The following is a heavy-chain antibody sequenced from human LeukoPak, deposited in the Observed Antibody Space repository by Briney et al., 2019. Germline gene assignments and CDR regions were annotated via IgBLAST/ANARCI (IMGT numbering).Heavy chain of an antibody. CDR3: ARQATRGVVVIASGAFDI. CDR1: GGSISSSSYY. D-gene: IGHD2-21*01. CDR2: IYYSGST. V-gene: IGHV4-39*01. Sequence: SETLSLTCTVSGGSISSSSYYWGWIRQPPGKGLEWIGSIYYSGSTYYNPSLKSRVTISVDTSKNQFSLKLSSATAADTAVYYCARQATRGVVVIASGAFDIWGQGTMVTVSS. J-gene: IGHJ3*02.